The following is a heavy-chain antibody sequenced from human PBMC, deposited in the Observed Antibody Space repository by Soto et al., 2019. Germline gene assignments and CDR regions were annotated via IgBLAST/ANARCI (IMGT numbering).Heavy chain of an antibody. CDR2: ISWNSGSI. CDR1: GFTFDDYA. J-gene: IGHJ4*02. D-gene: IGHD2-15*01. CDR3: AKDMSPYCSGGSCPGNFDY. V-gene: IGHV3-9*01. Sequence: GGSLRLSCAASGFTFDDYAMHWVRQAPGKGLEWVSGISWNSGSIGYADSVKGRFTISRDNAKNSLYLQMNSLRAEDTALYYCAKDMSPYCSGGSCPGNFDYWGQGTLVTVSS.